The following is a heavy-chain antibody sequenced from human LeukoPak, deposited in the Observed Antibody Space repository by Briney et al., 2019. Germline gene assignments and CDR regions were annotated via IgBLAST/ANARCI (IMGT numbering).Heavy chain of an antibody. D-gene: IGHD2-2*01. CDR2: ISSSSSYI. J-gene: IGHJ4*02. V-gene: IGHV3-21*01. Sequence: GGSLRLSCAASGSTFSSYSMNWVRQAPGKGLEWVSSISSSSSYIYYADSVKGRFTISRDNAKNSLYLQMNSLRAEDTAVYYCARASEDIVVVPAATDWGQGTLVTVSS. CDR3: ARASEDIVVVPAATD. CDR1: GSTFSSYS.